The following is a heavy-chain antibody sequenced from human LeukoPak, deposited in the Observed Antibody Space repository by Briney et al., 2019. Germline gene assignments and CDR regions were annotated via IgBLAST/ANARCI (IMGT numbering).Heavy chain of an antibody. D-gene: IGHD6-13*01. Sequence: VASVKVSCKASGGTFSSYAISWVRQAPGQGLEWMGIINPSGGSTSYAQKFQGRVTMTRNTSTSTVCMELSSLRSEDTAVYYCARDGEQQLAEYPDYWGQGTLVTVSS. CDR3: ARDGEQQLAEYPDY. V-gene: IGHV1-46*01. J-gene: IGHJ4*02. CDR2: INPSGGST. CDR1: GGTFSSYA.